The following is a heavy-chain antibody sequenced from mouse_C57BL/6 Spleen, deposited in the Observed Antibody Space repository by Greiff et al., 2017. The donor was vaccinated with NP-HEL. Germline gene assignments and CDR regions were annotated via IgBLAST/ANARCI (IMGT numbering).Heavy chain of an antibody. CDR1: GFNIKDYY. Sequence: EVQLQQSGAELVRPGASVKLSCTASGFNIKDYYMHWVKQRPEQGLEWIGRIDPEDGDTEYAPKFQGKATMTADTSSNTAYLQRSSLTSEDTAVYYCTTRWDDVLYYAMDYWGQGTSVTVSS. CDR3: TTRWDDVLYYAMDY. V-gene: IGHV14-1*01. CDR2: IDPEDGDT. D-gene: IGHD4-1*01. J-gene: IGHJ4*01.